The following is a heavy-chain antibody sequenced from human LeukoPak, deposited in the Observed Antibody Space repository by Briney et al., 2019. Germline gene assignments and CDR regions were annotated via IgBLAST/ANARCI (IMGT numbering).Heavy chain of an antibody. CDR3: ARGSGAPPDY. J-gene: IGHJ4*02. V-gene: IGHV1-69*02. Sequence: PVKLSCKAAGGLFGSYTISWVRQAPGQGLEWMGRIIPILGIANYAQTFQGRVTITADKSTSTAYMELSSLRSEDRAVYYGARGSGAPPDYWGQGTLVTVSS. CDR1: GGLFGSYT. D-gene: IGHD1-26*01. CDR2: IIPILGIA.